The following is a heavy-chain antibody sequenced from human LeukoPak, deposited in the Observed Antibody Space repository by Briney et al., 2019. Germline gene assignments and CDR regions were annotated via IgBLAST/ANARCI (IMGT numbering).Heavy chain of an antibody. V-gene: IGHV3-48*01. CDR1: GFIVSSNY. J-gene: IGHJ4*02. Sequence: PGGSLRLSCAASGFIVSSNYMNWVRQAPGKGLEWVSYISSSSSTIYYADSVKGRFTISRDNAKNSLYLQMNSLRAEDTAVYYCARGAYYYEDWGQGTLVTVSS. D-gene: IGHD3-22*01. CDR3: ARGAYYYED. CDR2: ISSSSSTI.